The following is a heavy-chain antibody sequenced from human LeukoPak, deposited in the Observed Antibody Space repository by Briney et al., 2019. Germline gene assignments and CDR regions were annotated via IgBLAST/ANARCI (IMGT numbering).Heavy chain of an antibody. D-gene: IGHD1-26*01. CDR1: GYTFTANY. CDR2: IDPNTGGT. CDR3: ARYPREGGNY. Sequence: ASVKVSCKASGYTFTANYIHWVRQAPGQGLEWMGWIDPNTGGTRFAQRFQGRITLTRDTSINSAYMELTRLRYDDTAVYYCARYPREGGNYWGQGTLVTVSS. V-gene: IGHV1-2*02. J-gene: IGHJ4*02.